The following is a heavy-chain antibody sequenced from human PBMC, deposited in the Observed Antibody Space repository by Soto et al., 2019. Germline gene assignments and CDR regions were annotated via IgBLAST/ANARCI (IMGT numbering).Heavy chain of an antibody. CDR3: VKDMHLWRLYS. CDR1: GLTFRSYW. CDR2: INTDGSVA. V-gene: IGHV3-74*03. D-gene: IGHD2-15*01. J-gene: IGHJ4*02. Sequence: GTLRLSCAASGLTFRSYWMHWVRQAPGKGLVWVSRINTDGSVAMYVDSVKGRFTIYRDNAKKTLYLHMNSLRAEDTAVYYYVKDMHLWRLYSWGQRTLVTVSS.